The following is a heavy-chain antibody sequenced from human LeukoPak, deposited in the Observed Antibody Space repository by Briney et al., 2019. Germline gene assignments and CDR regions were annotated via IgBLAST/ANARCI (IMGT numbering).Heavy chain of an antibody. Sequence: PGGSLRLSCAASGFTVSDKYMSWVRQAPGKGLEWVSVIYSSGSTFYAESVKGRFTISRDKSKNTVYLQMNSLRAEDTAVYYCARFTASTGYYWYYFDYWGQGTLVTVSS. V-gene: IGHV3-53*01. J-gene: IGHJ4*02. D-gene: IGHD3-22*01. CDR1: GFTVSDKY. CDR2: IYSSGST. CDR3: ARFTASTGYYWYYFDY.